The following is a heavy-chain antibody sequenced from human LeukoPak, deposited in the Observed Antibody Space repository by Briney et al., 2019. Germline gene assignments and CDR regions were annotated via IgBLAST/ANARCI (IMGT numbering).Heavy chain of an antibody. CDR3: AMSSSWYGDWFDP. CDR1: GGSISSSSYY. Sequence: SETLSLTCTVSGGSISSSSYYWGWIRQPPGKGLEWIGSIYYSGSTYYNPSLKSRVAISVDTSKNQFSLKLSSVTAADTAMYCCAMSSSWYGDWFDPWGLGTLVTVSS. J-gene: IGHJ5*02. CDR2: IYYSGST. V-gene: IGHV4-39*07. D-gene: IGHD6-13*01.